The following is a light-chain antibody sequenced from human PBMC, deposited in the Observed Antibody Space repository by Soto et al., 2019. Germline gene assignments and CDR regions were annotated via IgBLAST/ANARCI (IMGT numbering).Light chain of an antibody. CDR2: GAS. CDR1: QSVSSSY. J-gene: IGKJ1*01. V-gene: IGKV3-20*01. Sequence: EIVLTQSPGTLSLSPGERATLSCRASQSVSSSYLAWYQQKPGQAPRLLIYGASIRATGIPDRFSGSGSGTDFTLTISRLEPEDFVVYYCQQYGSSRTFGQGTK. CDR3: QQYGSSRT.